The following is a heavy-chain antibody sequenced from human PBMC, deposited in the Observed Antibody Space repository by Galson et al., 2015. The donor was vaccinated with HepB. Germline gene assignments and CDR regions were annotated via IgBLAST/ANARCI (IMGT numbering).Heavy chain of an antibody. CDR2: IYPGDSDT. V-gene: IGHV5-51*01. CDR1: GYSFTSYW. D-gene: IGHD3-22*01. J-gene: IGHJ4*02. Sequence: QSGAEVKKPGESLKISCKGSGYSFTSYWIGWVRQMPGKGLEWMGIIYPGDSDTRYSPSFQGQVTISADKSISTAYLQWSSLKASDTAMYYCARQEGGYYYDSSGYRFDYWGQGTLVTVSS. CDR3: ARQEGGYYYDSSGYRFDY.